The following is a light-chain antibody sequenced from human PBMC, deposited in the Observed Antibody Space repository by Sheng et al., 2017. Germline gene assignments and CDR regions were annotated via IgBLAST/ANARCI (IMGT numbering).Light chain of an antibody. J-gene: IGKJ2*03. CDR2: DAS. Sequence: IQMTQSPSTLSASVGERVIITCRASQSLNNALAWYQVKPGKAPKFLIYDASTLQRGVPSRFSGSGSGTEFTLTISSLQPDDFATYYCQQYVRFYSFGQGTKLE. V-gene: IGKV1-5*01. CDR3: QQYVRFYS. CDR1: QSLNNA.